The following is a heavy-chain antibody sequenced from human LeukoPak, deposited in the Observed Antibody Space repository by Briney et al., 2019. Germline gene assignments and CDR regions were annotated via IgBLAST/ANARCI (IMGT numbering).Heavy chain of an antibody. V-gene: IGHV4-34*01. Sequence: SETLSLTCAVSGGSISSGGYSWSWIRQPPGKGLEWIGEINHSGSTNYNPSLKSRVTISVDTSKNQFSLKLSSVTAADTAVYYCARGNVEDYYYDSSGLYFDYWGQGTLVTVSS. CDR3: ARGNVEDYYYDSSGLYFDY. D-gene: IGHD3-22*01. J-gene: IGHJ4*02. CDR1: GGSISSGGYS. CDR2: INHSGST.